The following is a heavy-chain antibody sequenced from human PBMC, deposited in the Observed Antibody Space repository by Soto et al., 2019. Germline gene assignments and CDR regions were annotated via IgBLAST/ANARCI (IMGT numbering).Heavy chain of an antibody. CDR2: VKTREYGGTV. Sequence: EVHLVESGGGLVEPGGSLRLSCAASGFPLNNAWMNWVRQAPGKGLEWVGRVKTREYGGTVDYAAPVNGRFIISRDDSIHTMFLQMHSLQTEDTAVYYSTAYTINVRWGFVWGQGTRVTVSS. J-gene: IGHJ3*01. CDR3: TAYTINVRWGFV. V-gene: IGHV3-15*07. D-gene: IGHD2-21*01. CDR1: GFPLNNAW.